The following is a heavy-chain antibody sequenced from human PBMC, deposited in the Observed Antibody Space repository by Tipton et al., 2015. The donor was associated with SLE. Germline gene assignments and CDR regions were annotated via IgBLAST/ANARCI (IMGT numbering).Heavy chain of an antibody. V-gene: IGHV1-46*01. J-gene: IGHJ2*01. D-gene: IGHD5-18*01. CDR3: ARVTLDYWYFDL. CDR2: INPSGGST. Sequence: QSGAEVKKPGATVKVSCKASGYTFTSYYMHWVRQAPGQGLEWMGIINPSGGSTSYAQKFQGRVTMTRDTSTSTVYMELSSLRSEDTAVYYCARVTLDYWYFDLWGRGTLVTVSS. CDR1: GYTFTSYY.